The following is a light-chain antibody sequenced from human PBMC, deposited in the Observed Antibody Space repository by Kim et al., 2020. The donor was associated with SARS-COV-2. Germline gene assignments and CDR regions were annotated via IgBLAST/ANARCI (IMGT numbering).Light chain of an antibody. Sequence: EIVLTQSPGTLSLSPGERVTLSCRASQSVSNNFLAWYQHKPGQAPRLLIYGVSIRATDTPDRFSGSGSGTDFTLTISRLQPEDFGVYYCQEFATSLSFGGGTKVDIK. CDR2: GVS. J-gene: IGKJ4*01. CDR3: QEFATSLS. CDR1: QSVSNNF. V-gene: IGKV3-20*01.